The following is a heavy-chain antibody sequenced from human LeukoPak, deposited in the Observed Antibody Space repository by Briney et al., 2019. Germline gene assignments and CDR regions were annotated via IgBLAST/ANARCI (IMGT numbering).Heavy chain of an antibody. D-gene: IGHD5-18*01. V-gene: IGHV5-10-1*01. CDR3: ARLPSGQLWSFDY. CDR1: GYXFTSYW. Sequence: GESLKISCNGSGYXFTSYWISWVRQMPGKGLVWMGRIDPSDSYTNYSPSFQGHVTISADKSISTAYLQWSSLKASDTAMYYCARLPSGQLWSFDYWGQGTLVTVSS. J-gene: IGHJ4*02. CDR2: IDPSDSYT.